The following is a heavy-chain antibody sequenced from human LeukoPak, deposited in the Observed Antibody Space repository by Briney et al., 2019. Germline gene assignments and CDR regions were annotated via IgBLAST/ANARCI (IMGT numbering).Heavy chain of an antibody. CDR1: GYTFTSYG. CDR3: ARLSSSSGCDY. J-gene: IGHJ4*02. V-gene: IGHV1-18*01. CDR2: ISAYNGNT. D-gene: IGHD6-19*01. Sequence: ASVKVSCKASGYTFTSYGISWVRQAPGQALEWMGWISAYNGNTNYAQKLQGRVTMATDTSTSTAYMELRSLRSDDSAVYYCARLSSSSGCDYWGQGTLVTVSS.